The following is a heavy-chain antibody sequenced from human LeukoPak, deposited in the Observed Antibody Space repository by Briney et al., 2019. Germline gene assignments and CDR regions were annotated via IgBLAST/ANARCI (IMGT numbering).Heavy chain of an antibody. V-gene: IGHV3-53*01. CDR1: VFTVNSNY. J-gene: IGHJ4*02. CDR3: ARGGGYYPIDY. Sequence: GGSLRLSCAASVFTVNSNYMNWVRQAPWKGREWVSVLYSDGRTYYADSVKGRFTISRDTSKNTLYLQVNSLRAEDTAVYYCARGGGYYPIDYWGQGTLVTVSS. D-gene: IGHD2-15*01. CDR2: LYSDGRT.